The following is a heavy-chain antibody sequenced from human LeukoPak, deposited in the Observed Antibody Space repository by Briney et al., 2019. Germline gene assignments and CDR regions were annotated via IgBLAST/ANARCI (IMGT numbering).Heavy chain of an antibody. CDR2: INPKSGGT. Sequence: EASVKVSFKASGYTFTGYYIHWVRQAPGQGLEWMGWINPKSGGTNYAQKFQGRVTMTRDTSISTAYMELSRLRSDDTAAYYCARDGGIAVAGWFDYWGQGTLVTVSS. D-gene: IGHD6-13*01. J-gene: IGHJ4*02. V-gene: IGHV1-2*02. CDR1: GYTFTGYY. CDR3: ARDGGIAVAGWFDY.